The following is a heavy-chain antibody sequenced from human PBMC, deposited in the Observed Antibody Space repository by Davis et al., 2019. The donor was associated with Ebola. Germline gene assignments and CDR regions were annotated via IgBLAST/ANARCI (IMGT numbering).Heavy chain of an antibody. V-gene: IGHV3-73*01. CDR2: IRSKANSYAT. Sequence: GGSLRLSCAASGFTFSGPAMHWVRQASGKGLEWVCRIRSKANSYATAYAASVKGRFTISRDDSKNTAYLQMNSLKTEDTAVYYCICSQQPFDDWGQGTLVTVSS. J-gene: IGHJ4*02. CDR1: GFTFSGPA. CDR3: ICSQQPFDD. D-gene: IGHD3-10*02.